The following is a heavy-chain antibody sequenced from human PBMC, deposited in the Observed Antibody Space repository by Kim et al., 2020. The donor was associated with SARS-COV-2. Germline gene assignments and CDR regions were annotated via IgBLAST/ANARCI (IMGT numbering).Heavy chain of an antibody. V-gene: IGHV3-33*01. Sequence: GGSLRLSCAASGFTFSSYGMHWVRQAPGKGLEWVAVIWYDGSNKYYADSVKGRFTISRDNSKNTLYLQMNSLRAEDTAVYYCARAGPWYDSSSNAFDIWGQGTMVTVSS. CDR3: ARAGPWYDSSSNAFDI. J-gene: IGHJ3*02. CDR2: IWYDGSNK. D-gene: IGHD3-22*01. CDR1: GFTFSSYG.